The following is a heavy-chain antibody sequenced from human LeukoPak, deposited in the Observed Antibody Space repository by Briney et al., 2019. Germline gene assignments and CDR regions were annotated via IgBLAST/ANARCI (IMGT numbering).Heavy chain of an antibody. CDR3: ARSPGTISGAPNWFDP. CDR2: ISSSSSTI. CDR1: GFTFSSYS. D-gene: IGHD3-3*02. V-gene: IGHV3-48*01. Sequence: GGSLRLSCAASGFTFSSYSMNWVRQAPGKGLEWVSYISSSSSTIYYADSVKGRFTISRDNAKNSLYLQMNSLRAEDTAVYYCARSPGTISGAPNWFDPWGQGTLVTVSS. J-gene: IGHJ5*02.